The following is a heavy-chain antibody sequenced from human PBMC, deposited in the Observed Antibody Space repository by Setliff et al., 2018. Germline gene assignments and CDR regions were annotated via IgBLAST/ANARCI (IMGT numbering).Heavy chain of an antibody. Sequence: SETLSLTCTVSGGSITDENSWWAWIRQPAGKRPEWLGLIYIRGGTDYNPSLESRVTISLDTSRNQFSLNLTSVTAADTAVYYCAVDHVTNIAESGYGYTRVDPWGQGIPVTVPQ. CDR3: AVDHVTNIAESGYGYTRVDP. J-gene: IGHJ5*02. V-gene: IGHV4-61*02. CDR1: GGSITDENSW. D-gene: IGHD6-19*01. CDR2: IYIRGGT.